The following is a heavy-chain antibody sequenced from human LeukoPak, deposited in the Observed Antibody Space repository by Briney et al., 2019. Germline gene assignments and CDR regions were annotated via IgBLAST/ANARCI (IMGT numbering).Heavy chain of an antibody. D-gene: IGHD6-19*01. CDR2: TYYRSKWYN. CDR3: ARARKAVAGYYYYYYMDV. CDR1: GDSVSSNSAA. Sequence: SQTLSLTCAISGDSVSSNSAAWNWIRQSPSRGLEWLGRTYYRSKWYNDYAVSVKSRITINPDTSKNQFSLQLNSVTPEDTAVYYCARARKAVAGYYYYYYMDVWGKGTTVTVSS. V-gene: IGHV6-1*01. J-gene: IGHJ6*03.